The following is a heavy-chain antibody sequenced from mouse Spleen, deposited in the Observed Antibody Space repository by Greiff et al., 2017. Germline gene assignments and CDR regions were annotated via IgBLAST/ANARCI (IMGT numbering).Heavy chain of an antibody. CDR1: GYTFTSYW. V-gene: IGHV1-74*01. D-gene: IGHD3-2*01. Sequence: VQLQQSGAELVKPGASVKVSCKASGYTFTSYWMHWVKQRPGQGLEWIGRIHPSDSDTNYNQKFKGKATLTVDKSSSTAYMQLSSLTSEDPAVYYCAIETARALSYAMDYWGQGTSVTVSS. CDR3: AIETARALSYAMDY. J-gene: IGHJ4*01. CDR2: IHPSDSDT.